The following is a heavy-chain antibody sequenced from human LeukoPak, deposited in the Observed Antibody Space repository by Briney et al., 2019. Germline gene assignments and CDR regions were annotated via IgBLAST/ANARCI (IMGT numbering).Heavy chain of an antibody. J-gene: IGHJ6*03. CDR3: ARDISSSYYYYMDV. CDR1: GFTFSSYS. D-gene: IGHD6-6*01. CDR2: ISSSSSTI. V-gene: IGHV3-48*04. Sequence: PGGSLRLSCAASGFTFSSYSMNWVRQAPGKGLEWVSYISSSSSTIYYADSVKGRFTISRDNAKNSLYLQMDSLRAEDTAVYYCARDISSSYYYYMDVWGKGTTVTVSS.